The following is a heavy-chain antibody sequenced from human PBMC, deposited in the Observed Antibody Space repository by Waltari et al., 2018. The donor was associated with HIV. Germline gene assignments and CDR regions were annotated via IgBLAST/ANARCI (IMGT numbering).Heavy chain of an antibody. V-gene: IGHV1-46*01. CDR3: AKVGAPNYYYYYMDV. J-gene: IGHJ6*03. CDR2: INPRGGTP. D-gene: IGHD1-26*01. CDR1: GYSLTNYY. Sequence: QVQLVQSGAEVKKPGASVRVSCKASGYSLTNYYIHWVRQAPGQGLEWMVTINPRGGTPHYAQKFLGRVSMTRDTSTDTVYLALSSLTSDDTAVYYCAKVGAPNYYYYYMDVWGKGTTVAV.